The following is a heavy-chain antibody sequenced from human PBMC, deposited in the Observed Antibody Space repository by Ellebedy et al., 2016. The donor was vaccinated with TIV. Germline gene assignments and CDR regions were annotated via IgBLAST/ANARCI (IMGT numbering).Heavy chain of an antibody. CDR2: IKEDGSEK. D-gene: IGHD1-26*01. V-gene: IGHV3-7*01. CDR1: GFTFSSYW. Sequence: GGSLRLXCAASGFTFSSYWMTWVRQAPGKGLEWVANIKEDGSEKYYVDSVKGRFTISRDNAKNSLYLQMNSLRAEDTAVYYCARVHSGRDYGDAFDIWGQGSMVTVSS. J-gene: IGHJ3*02. CDR3: ARVHSGRDYGDAFDI.